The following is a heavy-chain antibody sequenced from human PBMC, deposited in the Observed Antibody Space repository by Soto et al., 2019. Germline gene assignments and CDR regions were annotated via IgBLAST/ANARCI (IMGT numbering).Heavy chain of an antibody. D-gene: IGHD2-15*01. CDR3: AKEAYSGATSGAPFDY. V-gene: IGHV3-30*18. CDR1: GFTFSSYG. CDR2: ILFDGSNQ. Sequence: QVQLVESGGGVVQPGTSLRLSCAASGFTFSSYGMHWVRQAPGKGLERVAIILFDGSNQYYADSVEGRFTISRDNSKNTVYLQMNGLRAEDTAVYYCAKEAYSGATSGAPFDYWGQGTLVTVSS. J-gene: IGHJ4*02.